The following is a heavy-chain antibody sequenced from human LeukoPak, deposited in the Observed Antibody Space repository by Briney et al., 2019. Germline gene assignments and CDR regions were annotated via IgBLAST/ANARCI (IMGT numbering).Heavy chain of an antibody. CDR1: GGSFSGYY. V-gene: IGHV4-34*01. Sequence: SETLSLTCAVYGGSFSGYYWSWIRQPPGKGLEWIGEINHSGSTNYNPSLKSRVTISVDTSKNQFSLKLSSVTAADTAVYYCASGPSARADHWGQGTLVTVSS. J-gene: IGHJ4*02. D-gene: IGHD6-6*01. CDR3: ASGPSARADH. CDR2: INHSGST.